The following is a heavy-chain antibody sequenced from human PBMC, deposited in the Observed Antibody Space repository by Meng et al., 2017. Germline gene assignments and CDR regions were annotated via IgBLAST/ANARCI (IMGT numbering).Heavy chain of an antibody. CDR3: ARGRSFDY. CDR2: ISWNSGSI. J-gene: IGHJ4*02. V-gene: IGHV3-9*01. Sequence: GGSLRLSCAASGFTFDDYAMHWVRQAPGKGLEWVSGISWNSGSIGYADSVKGRFTISRHNSKNTLYLQMNSLRAEDTAVYYCARGRSFDYWGQGTLVTVSS. CDR1: GFTFDDYA.